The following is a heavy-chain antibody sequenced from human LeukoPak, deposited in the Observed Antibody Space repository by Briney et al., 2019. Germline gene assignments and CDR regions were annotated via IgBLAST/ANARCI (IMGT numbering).Heavy chain of an antibody. J-gene: IGHJ5*02. CDR1: GYTFTSYD. Sequence: ASVKVSGKASGYTFTSYDINWVRQATGQGLEWMGWMNPNSGNTGYVQKFQGRVTITRNTSISTAYMELSSLRSEDTAVYYCARVGSKYQLLPWGQGTLVTVSS. V-gene: IGHV1-8*03. CDR2: MNPNSGNT. D-gene: IGHD2-2*01. CDR3: ARVGSKYQLLP.